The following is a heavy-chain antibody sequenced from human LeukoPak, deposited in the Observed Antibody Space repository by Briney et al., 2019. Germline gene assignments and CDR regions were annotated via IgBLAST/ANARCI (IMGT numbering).Heavy chain of an antibody. CDR3: ARVADSIVVAPFDY. V-gene: IGHV1-2*02. CDR2: INPNSGGT. J-gene: IGHJ4*02. CDR1: GYTFTGYY. Sequence: ASVKVSCKASGYTFTGYYMHWVRQAPGQGLEWMGWINPNSGGTNYAQKFQGRVTMTRDTSISTAYMELSRLRSDDTAVYYCARVADSIVVAPFDYWGQGTLVTVSS. D-gene: IGHD2-2*01.